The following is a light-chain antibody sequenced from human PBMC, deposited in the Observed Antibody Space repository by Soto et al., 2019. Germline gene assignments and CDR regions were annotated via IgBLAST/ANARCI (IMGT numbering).Light chain of an antibody. Sequence: EIVLTQSPATLSLSPGERATLSCRASQSVGTYLAWYQHNPGQAPRLLIYDASNRATGTPARFSGSGSGTDFTLTISSPEPEDFAVYYCQQRYNWPNTFGQGTKLEIK. CDR2: DAS. CDR3: QQRYNWPNT. V-gene: IGKV3-11*01. CDR1: QSVGTY. J-gene: IGKJ2*01.